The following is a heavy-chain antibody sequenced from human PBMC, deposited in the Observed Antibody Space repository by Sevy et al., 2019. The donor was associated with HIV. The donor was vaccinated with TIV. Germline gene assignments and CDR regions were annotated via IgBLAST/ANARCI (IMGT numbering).Heavy chain of an antibody. V-gene: IGHV3-33*01. Sequence: GGSLRLSCAASGFTFSSYGMHWVRQAPGKGLEWVAVIWYDGSNKYYADSVKGRFTISRDNSKNTLYLQMNSLRAEDTAVYYCARESYGDHSAFDIWGQGTMVTVSS. CDR2: IWYDGSNK. D-gene: IGHD4-17*01. CDR3: ARESYGDHSAFDI. J-gene: IGHJ3*02. CDR1: GFTFSSYG.